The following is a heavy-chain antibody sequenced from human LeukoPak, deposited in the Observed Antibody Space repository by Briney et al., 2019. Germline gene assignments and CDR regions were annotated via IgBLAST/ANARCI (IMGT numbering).Heavy chain of an antibody. CDR3: ARAYSSSWYDDY. D-gene: IGHD6-13*01. V-gene: IGHV1-46*01. Sequence: ASVKVSCKASGYTFTSYYMHWVRQAPGQGLEWMGVINPSGGSTTYAQKFQGRVTMTRDTSTSTVYMELSSLRSEDTAVYYCARAYSSSWYDDYWGQGTLVTVSS. CDR2: INPSGGST. CDR1: GYTFTSYY. J-gene: IGHJ4*02.